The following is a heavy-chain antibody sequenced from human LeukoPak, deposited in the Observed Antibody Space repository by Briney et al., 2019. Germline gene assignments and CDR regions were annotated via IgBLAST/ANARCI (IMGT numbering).Heavy chain of an antibody. J-gene: IGHJ4*02. CDR2: IVGGSGNT. V-gene: IGHV1-58*02. Sequence: ASVKVSCKASGFSFTNSVMQWVRHARGQRLEWIGWIVGGSGNTNYAQKFQERVTITRDMSTNTAYMELRSLRSEDTAVYYCAKDAVEGGGYYDIGGYYYFNYWGQGTLVTVSS. CDR1: GFSFTNSV. D-gene: IGHD3-22*01. CDR3: AKDAVEGGGYYDIGGYYYFNY.